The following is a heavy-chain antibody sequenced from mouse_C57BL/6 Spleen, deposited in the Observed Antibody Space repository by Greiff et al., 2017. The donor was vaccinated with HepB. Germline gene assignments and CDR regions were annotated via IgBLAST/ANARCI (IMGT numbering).Heavy chain of an antibody. Sequence: EVQLVESGGGLVKPGGSLKLSCAASGFTFSSYAMSWVRQTPEKRLEWVATISDGGSYTYYPDNVKGRFTISRDNAKNNLYLQMSHLKSEDTAMYYCARDQGIYYYGSSPWFAYWGQGTLVTVSA. J-gene: IGHJ3*01. CDR2: ISDGGSYT. D-gene: IGHD1-1*01. CDR1: GFTFSSYA. CDR3: ARDQGIYYYGSSPWFAY. V-gene: IGHV5-4*01.